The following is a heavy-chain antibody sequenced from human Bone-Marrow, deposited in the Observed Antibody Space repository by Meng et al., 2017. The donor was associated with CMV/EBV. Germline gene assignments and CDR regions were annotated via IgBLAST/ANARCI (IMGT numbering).Heavy chain of an antibody. Sequence: GQLVQSGAAGKEPGSSVKVVCKASGYTFTSNGISWVRQAPGQGLEWMGWISAYNGNTNYAQKLQGRVTMTADTSTSTAYMELRSLRSDDTAVYYCARVTVLGVVVAAGWFDPWGQGTLVTVSS. J-gene: IGHJ5*02. CDR1: GYTFTSNG. D-gene: IGHD2-15*01. CDR3: ARVTVLGVVVAAGWFDP. V-gene: IGHV1-18*01. CDR2: ISAYNGNT.